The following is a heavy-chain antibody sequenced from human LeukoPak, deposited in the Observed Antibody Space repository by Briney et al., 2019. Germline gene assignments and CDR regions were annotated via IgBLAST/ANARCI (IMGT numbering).Heavy chain of an antibody. CDR3: ARDGDYYGSGSYYMDWFDP. D-gene: IGHD3-10*01. CDR1: GFTFSSYG. Sequence: GGSLRLSCAASGFTFSSYGMHWVRQAPGKGLEWVAVIWYDGSNKYYADSVKSRFTISRDNSKNTLYLQMNSLRAEDTAVYYCARDGDYYGSGSYYMDWFDPWGQGTLVTVSS. CDR2: IWYDGSNK. V-gene: IGHV3-33*01. J-gene: IGHJ5*02.